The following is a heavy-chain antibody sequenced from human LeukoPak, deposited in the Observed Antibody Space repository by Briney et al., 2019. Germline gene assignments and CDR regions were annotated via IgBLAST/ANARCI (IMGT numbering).Heavy chain of an antibody. CDR2: IYYSGST. Sequence: PSETLSLTCTVSGGSISSSSYYWGWIRQPPGKGLEWIGSIYYSGSTYYNPSLKSRVTISVDTSKNQFSLKLSSVTAADTAVYYCARVRGGVYYDFWSGYYTDAPGMVLDYWGQGTLVTVSS. V-gene: IGHV4-39*01. CDR3: ARVRGGVYYDFWSGYYTDAPGMVLDY. D-gene: IGHD3-3*01. CDR1: GGSISSSSYY. J-gene: IGHJ4*02.